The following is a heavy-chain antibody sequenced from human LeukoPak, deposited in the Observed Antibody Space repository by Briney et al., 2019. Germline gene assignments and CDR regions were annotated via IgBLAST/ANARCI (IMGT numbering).Heavy chain of an antibody. CDR3: ARDCSSTSCYNVY. CDR1: DYTFSNHG. J-gene: IGHJ4*02. CDR2: ISTYNGDT. D-gene: IGHD2-2*02. Sequence: VKVWCKASDYTFSNHGFSWVRQAPEQGLEWMGWISTYNGDTNYAQNLQGRVTMTTDTSTSTAYMEMRSLRSDDTAVYYCARDCSSTSCYNVYWGQGTLVTVSS. V-gene: IGHV1-18*01.